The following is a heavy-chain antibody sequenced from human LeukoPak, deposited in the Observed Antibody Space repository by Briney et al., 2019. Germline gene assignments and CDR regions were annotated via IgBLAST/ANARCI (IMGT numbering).Heavy chain of an antibody. D-gene: IGHD1-1*01. CDR2: IIPILGIA. CDR1: GYTFTSYY. CDR3: ARIGTSTYDP. Sequence: SVKVSCKASGYTFTSYYMHWVRQAPGQGLEWMGRIIPILGIANYAQKFQGRVTITADKSTSTAYTELSSLRSEDTAVYYCARIGTSTYDPWGQGTLVTVSS. V-gene: IGHV1-69*02. J-gene: IGHJ5*02.